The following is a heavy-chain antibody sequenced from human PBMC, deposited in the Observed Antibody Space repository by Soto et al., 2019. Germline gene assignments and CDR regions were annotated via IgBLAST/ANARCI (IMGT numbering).Heavy chain of an antibody. J-gene: IGHJ4*02. CDR3: ATYSSPFDY. D-gene: IGHD6-13*01. V-gene: IGHV3-23*01. CDR1: EFSFSSYA. Sequence: EVQLMESGGGLVQPGGSLRLSCAASEFSFSSYALNWVRQAPGKGLEWVSAISATGTTTYYADSVKGRFTISRDNSKRSLFLQMDSLSPEDTAVYYCATYSSPFDYWGQGTLVPVSS. CDR2: ISATGTTT.